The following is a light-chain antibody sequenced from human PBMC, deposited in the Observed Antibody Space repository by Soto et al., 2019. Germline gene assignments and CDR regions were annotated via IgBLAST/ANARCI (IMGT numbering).Light chain of an antibody. CDR2: DAS. J-gene: IGKJ1*01. CDR3: QQYNDWPRT. Sequence: EFVLTQSPCTLSLSSGERATLSCRASQSVSNNYLAWYQQKPGQAPRLLIYDASTRATGIPARFSGSGSGTEFTLTISSLQSEDFAVYYCQQYNDWPRTFGQGTKVDIK. CDR1: QSVSNN. V-gene: IGKV3-15*01.